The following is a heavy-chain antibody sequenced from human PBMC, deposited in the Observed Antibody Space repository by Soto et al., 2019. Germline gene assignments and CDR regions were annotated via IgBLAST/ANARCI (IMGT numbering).Heavy chain of an antibody. V-gene: IGHV4-34*01. CDR2: INESGDT. J-gene: IGHJ6*02. CDR1: GGSFSGYH. CDR3: ARGNRVTTQGGGKFYDYTYDMDV. Sequence: SETLSLTCSVYGGSFSGYHWTWIRQTPGKGLEWIGEINESGDTKTNRSLKSRVTISVDTSKNQFSLRLSSVTSADTAVYYCARGNRVTTQGGGKFYDYTYDMDVWGQGTTVTVSS. D-gene: IGHD1-1*01.